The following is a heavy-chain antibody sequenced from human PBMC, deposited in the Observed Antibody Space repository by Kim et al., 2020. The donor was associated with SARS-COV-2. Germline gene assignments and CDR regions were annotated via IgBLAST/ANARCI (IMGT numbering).Heavy chain of an antibody. J-gene: IGHJ5*02. CDR3: AKDMSSSVLTGIEP. CDR1: GFTFDDYA. Sequence: GGSLRLSCAASGFTFDDYAMHWVRQAPGKGLEWVSGISWNSGSIGYADSVKGRFTISRDNAKNSLYLQMNSLRAEDTALYYCAKDMSSSVLTGIEPLGQG. V-gene: IGHV3-9*01. CDR2: ISWNSGSI. D-gene: IGHD3-9*01.